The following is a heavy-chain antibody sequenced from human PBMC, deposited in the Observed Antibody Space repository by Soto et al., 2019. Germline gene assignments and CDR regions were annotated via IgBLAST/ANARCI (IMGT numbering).Heavy chain of an antibody. Sequence: QVQLVESGGGVVQPGRSLRLSCAASGFTFTSYGMHWVRQAPGKGLEWVAVMSYHGSNTYYADPVKGRFTISRANSENTLYLQMNSLGTEDTDMYYCANDYGCGCDWLGVGDASDSWGQGTLVTVSS. D-gene: IGHD2-21*01. CDR2: MSYHGSNT. CDR3: ANDYGCGCDWLGVGDASDS. V-gene: IGHV3-30*18. CDR1: GFTFTSYG. J-gene: IGHJ3*02.